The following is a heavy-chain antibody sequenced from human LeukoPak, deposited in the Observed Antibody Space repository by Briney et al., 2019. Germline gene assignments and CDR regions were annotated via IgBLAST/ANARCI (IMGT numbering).Heavy chain of an antibody. D-gene: IGHD1-26*01. J-gene: IGHJ6*03. CDR1: GFTFSSYS. CDR3: ARDGGSYYPYCYYYYMDV. CDR2: MSNSGENT. Sequence: PGGSLRLSCAASGFTFSSYSMQWVRQTPGKGLEWVGIMSNSGENTFYGEAVKGRFTISRDNSQNTLYLQMNSLRPEDTAVYYCARDGGSYYPYCYYYYMDVWGKGTTVTVSS. V-gene: IGHV3-30*03.